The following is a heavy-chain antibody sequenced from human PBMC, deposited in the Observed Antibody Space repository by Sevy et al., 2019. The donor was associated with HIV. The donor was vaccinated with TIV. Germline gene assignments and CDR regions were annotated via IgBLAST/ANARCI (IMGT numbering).Heavy chain of an antibody. J-gene: IGHJ4*02. CDR2: ISSDAKKT. Sequence: GGSLRLSCAASGFTFDDYTMHWVRQVPVKGLEWVSLISSDAKKTDYADSVEGRFTVSRDNRKNSLYLQMNSLRSEDTALYFCAKDIPGYSGFDHWGQGTLVTVSS. CDR3: AKDIPGYSGFDH. CDR1: GFTFDDYT. D-gene: IGHD3-10*01. V-gene: IGHV3-43*01.